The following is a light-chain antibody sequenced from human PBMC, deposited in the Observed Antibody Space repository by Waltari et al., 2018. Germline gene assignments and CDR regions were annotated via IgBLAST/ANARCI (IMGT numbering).Light chain of an antibody. Sequence: EIVLTQSPGTLSLSPGERVTLSCRAGQSVSRNYLAWYQQRPGQAPRLVIYGASRRATGIPDRFSGSGSGTDFTLTISRLELEDFGVYYCQHYDTSAPLTFGGGSKVEIK. CDR2: GAS. J-gene: IGKJ4*01. CDR1: QSVSRNY. V-gene: IGKV3-20*01. CDR3: QHYDTSAPLT.